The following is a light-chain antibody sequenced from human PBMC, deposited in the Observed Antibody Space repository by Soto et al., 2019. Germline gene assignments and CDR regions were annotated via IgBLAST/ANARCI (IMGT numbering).Light chain of an antibody. CDR3: QQYGSSPLT. Sequence: EIVLTQSPGTLSLSPGERATLSCRASQSVSSSYLAWYQQKPGQAPRLLIYGASSRATGIPDRFSGSRSGTDFTLTISRLEPEDFAVYYCQQYGSSPLTFGAGTKVEIK. CDR1: QSVSSSY. V-gene: IGKV3-20*01. J-gene: IGKJ4*01. CDR2: GAS.